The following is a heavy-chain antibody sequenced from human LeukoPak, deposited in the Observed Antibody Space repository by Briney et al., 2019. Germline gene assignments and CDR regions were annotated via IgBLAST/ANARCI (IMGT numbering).Heavy chain of an antibody. CDR3: ARGIVGGPVY. J-gene: IGHJ4*02. V-gene: IGHV1-8*02. CDR1: GYTFTSHD. D-gene: IGHD1-26*01. CDR2: MNPSSGST. Sequence: GASVKVSCKASGYTFTSHDINWVRQATGQGLEWMGWMNPSSGSTGYAQKFQGRVAMTRITSINTAYLELSTLGSEDTAVYYCARGIVGGPVYWGQGTLVTVSS.